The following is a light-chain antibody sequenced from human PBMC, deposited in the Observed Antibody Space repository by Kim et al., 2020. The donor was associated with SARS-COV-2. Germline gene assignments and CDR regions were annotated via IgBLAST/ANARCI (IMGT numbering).Light chain of an antibody. V-gene: IGKV3-11*01. CDR1: QRVTSY. CDR2: NAT. J-gene: IGKJ4*01. CDR3: QQRTA. Sequence: EDVLKQSPTTLSLSPGERATLSCRASQRVTSYLVWYQQKRGQAPRLLIYNATNRATGIPARFSGSGSGTDYTLTISSLQPEDFAVYYWQQRTAFGGGTKVDIK.